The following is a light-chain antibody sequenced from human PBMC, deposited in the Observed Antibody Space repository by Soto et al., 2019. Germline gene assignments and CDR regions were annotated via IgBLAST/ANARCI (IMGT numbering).Light chain of an antibody. CDR1: QTISSW. J-gene: IGKJ1*01. CDR2: KAS. V-gene: IGKV1-5*03. Sequence: IHMTQSPSSLSLPLLYIVNITCLASQTISSWLAWYQQKPGKAPKLLIYKASTLKSGVPSRFSGSGSGTEFTLTISSLQPDDFATYYCQHYNSYSEAFGQGTKVDIK. CDR3: QHYNSYSEA.